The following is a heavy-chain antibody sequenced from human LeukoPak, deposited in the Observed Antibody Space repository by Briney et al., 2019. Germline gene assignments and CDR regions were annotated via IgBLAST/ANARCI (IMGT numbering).Heavy chain of an antibody. D-gene: IGHD3-22*01. CDR1: GFTFSSYG. CDR2: IWYDGSNK. CDR3: AKDYYDSGGYPRYAFDI. J-gene: IGHJ3*02. Sequence: GGSLRLSCAASGFTFSSYGMHWVRQAPGKGLEWVAVIWYDGSNKYYADSVKGRFTISRDNSKNTLYLQMNSLRAEDTAVYYCAKDYYDSGGYPRYAFDIWGQGTMVTVSS. V-gene: IGHV3-33*06.